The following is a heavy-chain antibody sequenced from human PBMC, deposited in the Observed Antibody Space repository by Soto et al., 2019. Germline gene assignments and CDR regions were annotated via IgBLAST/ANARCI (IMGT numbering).Heavy chain of an antibody. CDR3: ARAGLGIAVAGLFYNYGMDV. CDR2: IYYSGTT. V-gene: IGHV4-31*03. D-gene: IGHD6-19*01. CDR1: GGSINSGGYY. J-gene: IGHJ6*02. Sequence: QVQLQESGPGLLKPSQTLSLTCTVSGGSINSGGYYWNWIRQHPGKGLEWIGFIYYSGTTYYNPSLKSGVTMSLDTSKSQFSLRLSSVAAADTAVYYGARAGLGIAVAGLFYNYGMDVWGQGTTVTVSS.